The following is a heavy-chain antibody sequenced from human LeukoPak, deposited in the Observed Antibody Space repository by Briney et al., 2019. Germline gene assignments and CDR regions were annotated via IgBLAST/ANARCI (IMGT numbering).Heavy chain of an antibody. Sequence: ASVKVSCKASNYTFSNYGICWVRQAPGQGLEWMGWICAYSGNTNYAQTLQGRVTMTTDTSTSTAYMELRSLRSDDTAVYYCARCHYYGSGNYVRVYSPDYWGQGTLVTVSS. V-gene: IGHV1-18*01. CDR1: NYTFSNYG. CDR2: ICAYSGNT. CDR3: ARCHYYGSGNYVRVYSPDY. D-gene: IGHD3-10*01. J-gene: IGHJ4*02.